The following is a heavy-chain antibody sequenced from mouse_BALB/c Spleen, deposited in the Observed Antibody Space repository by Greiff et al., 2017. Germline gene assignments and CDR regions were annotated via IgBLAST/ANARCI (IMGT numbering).Heavy chain of an antibody. CDR3: ARRGYGYDDGDWYFDV. V-gene: IGHV14-3*02. CDR2: IDPANGNT. CDR1: GFNIKDTY. Sequence: VQLQQSGAELVKPGASVKLSCTASGFNIKDTYMHWVKQRPEQGLGWIGRIDPANGNTKYDPKFQGKATITADTSSNTAYLQLSSLTSEDTAVYYCARRGYGYDDGDWYFDVWGAGTTVTVSS. J-gene: IGHJ1*01. D-gene: IGHD2-2*01.